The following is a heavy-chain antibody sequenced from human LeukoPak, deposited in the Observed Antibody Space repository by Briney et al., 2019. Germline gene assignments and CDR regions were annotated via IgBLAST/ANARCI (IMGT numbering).Heavy chain of an antibody. V-gene: IGHV3-23*01. CDR1: GFTFSSYA. Sequence: GGSLRLSCAASGFTFSSYAMSWVRQALGKGLEWGSAVSGSGGSTYYADSVKGRFTISRDNSKNTLYLQMNSLRAADTKVSGGSKGPAEAEPDYWGQGTLVTVSS. CDR2: VSGSGGST. D-gene: IGHD1-14*01. J-gene: IGHJ4*02. CDR3: SKGPAEAEPDY.